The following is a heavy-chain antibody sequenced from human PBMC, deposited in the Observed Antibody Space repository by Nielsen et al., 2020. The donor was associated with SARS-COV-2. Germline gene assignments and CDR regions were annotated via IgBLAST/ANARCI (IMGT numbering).Heavy chain of an antibody. J-gene: IGHJ5*02. CDR2: IWYDGSNK. CDR1: GFTFSSYG. CDR3: ARDPAGFDP. Sequence: GESLKISCAASGFTFSSYGMHWVRQAPGKGLEWVAVIWYDGSNKYYADSVKGRFTISRDNAKNTLYLQMTSLRAEDTAVYYCARDPAGFDPWGQGTLVTVSS. V-gene: IGHV3-33*01.